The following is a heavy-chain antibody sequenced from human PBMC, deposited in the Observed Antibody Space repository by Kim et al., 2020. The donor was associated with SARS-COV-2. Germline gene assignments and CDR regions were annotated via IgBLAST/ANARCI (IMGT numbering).Heavy chain of an antibody. Sequence: GGSLRLSCAASGFTFSSYAMHWVRQAPGKGLEWVAVISYDGSNKYYADSVKGRFTISRDNSKNTLYLQMNSLRAEDTAVYYCARDLVVWEAARQGCWGQG. CDR2: ISYDGSNK. V-gene: IGHV3-30*04. J-gene: IGHJ1*01. D-gene: IGHD6-6*01. CDR1: GFTFSSYA. CDR3: ARDLVVWEAARQGC.